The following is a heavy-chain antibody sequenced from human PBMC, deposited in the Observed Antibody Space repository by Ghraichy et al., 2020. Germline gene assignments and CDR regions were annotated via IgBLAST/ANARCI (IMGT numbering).Heavy chain of an antibody. CDR2: IKQDGSEK. J-gene: IGHJ4*02. V-gene: IGHV3-7*01. CDR1: GFTFSSYW. CDR3: ASTMGRYCSSTSCYTGGYYFDY. D-gene: IGHD2-2*02. Sequence: GGYLRLSCAASGFTFSSYWMSWVRQAPGKGLEWVANIKQDGSEKYYVDSVKGRFTISRDNAKNSLYLQMNSLRAEDTAVYYCASTMGRYCSSTSCYTGGYYFDYWGQGTLVTVSS.